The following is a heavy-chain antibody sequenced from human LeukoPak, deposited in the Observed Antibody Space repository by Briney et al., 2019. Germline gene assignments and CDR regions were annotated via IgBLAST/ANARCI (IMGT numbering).Heavy chain of an antibody. CDR1: GFTFSSYS. D-gene: IGHD1-26*01. J-gene: IGHJ4*02. V-gene: IGHV3-21*01. CDR3: ARAEGIVGATDLGY. CDR2: ISSSSSYI. Sequence: TAGGSLRLSCAASGFTFSSYSMNWVRQAPGKGLEWVSSISSSSSYIYYADSVKGRFTISRDNAKNSLYLQMNSLRAEDTAVYYCARAEGIVGATDLGYWGQGTLVTVSS.